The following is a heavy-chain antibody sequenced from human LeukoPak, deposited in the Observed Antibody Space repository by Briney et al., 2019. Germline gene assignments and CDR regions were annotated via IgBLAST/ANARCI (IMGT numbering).Heavy chain of an antibody. CDR2: ISDSGGLT. Sequence: GGSLRLSCVASGFTFTSYAMSWVRQVPGKGLEWVSAISDSGGLTYYADSVKGRFTISRDSSKNTLYLQMNSLRAADTAVYYCAKDWPPDSWGQGTLVTVSS. CDR3: AKDWPPDS. CDR1: GFTFTSYA. V-gene: IGHV3-23*01. J-gene: IGHJ5*01.